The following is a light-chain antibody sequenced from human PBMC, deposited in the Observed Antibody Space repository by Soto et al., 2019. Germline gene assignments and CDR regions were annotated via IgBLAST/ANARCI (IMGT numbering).Light chain of an antibody. V-gene: IGKV1-5*03. CDR2: KAS. CDR3: QQYYSFPWN. J-gene: IGKJ1*01. CDR1: QSISTW. Sequence: DIQMTQSPSTLSAVVGDRVTISCRASQSISTWLAWYQQKPGKAPKLLIYKASNLESGVPSRFSGSGSGTEFTLAFSSLQVDDFATYYCQQYYSFPWNFGQGTRVEVK.